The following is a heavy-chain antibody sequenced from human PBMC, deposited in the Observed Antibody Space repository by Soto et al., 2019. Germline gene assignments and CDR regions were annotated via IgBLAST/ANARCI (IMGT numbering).Heavy chain of an antibody. D-gene: IGHD5-12*01. CDR1: GASITSGDYS. J-gene: IGHJ4*02. CDR2: IYHTGTT. CDR3: VRGYSSLTYFDY. V-gene: IGHV4-30-4*01. Sequence: QVQLQESGPGLVKPSQTLSLTCTVSGASITSGDYSWNWIRQPPGKGLEWIGYIYHTGTTYYNPSLQSRVTISVDTSMNQFSLKLRSVTAADTAVYYCVRGYSSLTYFDYWGQGTLVTVSS.